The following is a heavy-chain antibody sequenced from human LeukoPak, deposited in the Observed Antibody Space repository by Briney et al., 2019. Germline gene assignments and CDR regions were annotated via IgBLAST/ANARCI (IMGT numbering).Heavy chain of an antibody. CDR3: ARDHGDIVVVVAATAHDAFDI. CDR1: EFSVGSNY. J-gene: IGHJ3*02. CDR2: ISSSSSYI. D-gene: IGHD2-15*01. V-gene: IGHV3-21*01. Sequence: GGSLRLSCAASEFSVGSNYMNWVRQAPGKGLEWVSSISSSSSYIYYADSVKGRFTISRDNAKNSLYLQMNSLRAEDTAVYYCARDHGDIVVVVAATAHDAFDIWGQGTMVTVSS.